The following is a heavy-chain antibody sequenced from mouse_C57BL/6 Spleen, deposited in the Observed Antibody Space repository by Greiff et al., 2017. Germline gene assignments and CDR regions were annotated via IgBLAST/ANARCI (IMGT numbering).Heavy chain of an antibody. D-gene: IGHD1-1*01. Sequence: EVQGVESGEGLVKPGGSLKLSCAASGFTFSSYAMSWVRQTPEKRLEWVAYISSGGDYIYYADTVKGRFTISRDNARNTLYLQMSSLKSEDTAMYYCTRDPFNYYGSRGYFDVWGTGTTVTVSS. CDR3: TRDPFNYYGSRGYFDV. V-gene: IGHV5-9-1*02. CDR2: ISSGGDYI. CDR1: GFTFSSYA. J-gene: IGHJ1*03.